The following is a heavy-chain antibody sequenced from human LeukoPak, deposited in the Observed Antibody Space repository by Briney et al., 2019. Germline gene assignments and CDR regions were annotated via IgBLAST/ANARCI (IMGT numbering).Heavy chain of an antibody. J-gene: IGHJ4*02. CDR3: ARGTDYYDSSGFDY. CDR2: IYYSGST. D-gene: IGHD3-22*01. CDR1: GGSISSDDYY. Sequence: PSETLSLTCTVSGGSISSDDYYWSWIRQPPGKGLEWIGYIYYSGSTYYNPSLKSRVTISVDTSKNQFSLKLSSVTAADTAVYYCARGTDYYDSSGFDYWGQGTLVTVSS. V-gene: IGHV4-30-4*08.